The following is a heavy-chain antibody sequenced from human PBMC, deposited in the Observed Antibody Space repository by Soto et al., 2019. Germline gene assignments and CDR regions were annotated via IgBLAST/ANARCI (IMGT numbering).Heavy chain of an antibody. J-gene: IGHJ5*02. CDR2: INHSGST. D-gene: IGHD3-22*01. CDR3: AIRMSSGYYGNWFDP. CDR1: GGSFSGYY. Sequence: PSETLSLTCAVYGGSFSGYYWSWIRQPPGKGLEWIGEINHSGSTNYNPSLKSRVTISVDTSKNQFSLKLSSVTAADTAVYYCAIRMSSGYYGNWFDPWGQGTLVTVSS. V-gene: IGHV4-34*01.